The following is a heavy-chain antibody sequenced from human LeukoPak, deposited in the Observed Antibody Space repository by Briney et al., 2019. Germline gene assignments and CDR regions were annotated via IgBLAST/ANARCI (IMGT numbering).Heavy chain of an antibody. CDR1: GFTFSSYW. J-gene: IGHJ4*02. CDR3: ASLSRDGSLDY. D-gene: IGHD5-24*01. CDR2: INSDGSST. V-gene: IGHV3-74*01. Sequence: GGSLRLSCAASGFTFSSYWMHWVRQAPGKGLVWVSRINSDGSSTNYADSVKGRFTISRDNAKNSLYLQMNSLRAEDTAVYYCASLSRDGSLDYWGQGTLVTVSS.